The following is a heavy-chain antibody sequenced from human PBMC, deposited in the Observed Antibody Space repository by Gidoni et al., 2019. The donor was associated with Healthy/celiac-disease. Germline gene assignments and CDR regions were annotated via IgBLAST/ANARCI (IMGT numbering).Heavy chain of an antibody. J-gene: IGHJ4*02. Sequence: EVQLVESGGGLVQPGGSLRLSCAASGFTFSSYEMNWVRQAPGKGLEWVSYISSSGSTIYYADSVKGRFTISRDNAKNSLYLQMNSLRAEDTAVYYCATVDIVATRDSLFDYWGQGTLVTVSS. CDR2: ISSSGSTI. D-gene: IGHD5-12*01. CDR3: ATVDIVATRDSLFDY. CDR1: GFTFSSYE. V-gene: IGHV3-48*03.